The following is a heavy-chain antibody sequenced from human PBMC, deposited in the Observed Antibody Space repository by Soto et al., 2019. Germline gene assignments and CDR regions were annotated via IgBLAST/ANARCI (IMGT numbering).Heavy chain of an antibody. CDR1: CGTIRGISYY. CDR2: IYYSGST. J-gene: IGHJ4*02. V-gene: IGHV4-39*01. Sequence: FEMLCLPWTVVCGTIRGISYYRGWKRQPPGKGLEWIGSIYYSGSTYYNPSLKSRVTLSVDPSKNQFSMKLSSVTAADTAVYYCARRKYHSIAPSAYWGQGTLVTVSS. D-gene: IGHD3-22*01. CDR3: ARRKYHSIAPSAY.